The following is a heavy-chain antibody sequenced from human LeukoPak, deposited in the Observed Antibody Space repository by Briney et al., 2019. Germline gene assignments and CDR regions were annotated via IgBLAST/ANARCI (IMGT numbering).Heavy chain of an antibody. CDR2: INPNSGGT. CDR3: ARSYYYDSSGAGDAFDI. J-gene: IGHJ3*02. CDR1: GYTFTVYY. Sequence: ASVTVSFKASGYTFTVYYMHWVRQAPGQGLEWMGWINPNSGGTNYAQKFQGRVTMTRDTSISTAYMELSRLRSDDTAVYYCARSYYYDSSGAGDAFDIWGQGTMVTVSS. V-gene: IGHV1-2*02. D-gene: IGHD3-22*01.